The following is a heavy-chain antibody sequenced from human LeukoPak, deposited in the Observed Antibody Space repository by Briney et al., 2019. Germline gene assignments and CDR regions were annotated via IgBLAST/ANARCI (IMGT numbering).Heavy chain of an antibody. CDR3: GSGGYATYSSSSGFDY. Sequence: GGSLRLSCAASGFTVSSNYMSWVRKAPGKGLEWVSVIYSGGSTYYADSVKGRFTLSRDNCKNTLYLEMNSLRVEDKAVYYCGSGGYATYSSSSGFDYWGQGTLVTVSS. D-gene: IGHD6-6*01. V-gene: IGHV3-53*01. J-gene: IGHJ4*02. CDR1: GFTVSSNY. CDR2: IYSGGST.